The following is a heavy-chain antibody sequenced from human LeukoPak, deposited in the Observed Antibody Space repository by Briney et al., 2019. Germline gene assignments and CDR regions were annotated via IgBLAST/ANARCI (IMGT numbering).Heavy chain of an antibody. CDR2: IGTAGDT. D-gene: IGHD3-22*01. V-gene: IGHV3-13*01. Sequence: GGSLRLSCAASGFTFSSYNMHWVRQATGKGLEWVSAIGTAGDTYYPGSVKGRFTISRENAKNSLYLQMNSLRAGDTAVYYCARGRYYYDSSGYYNWFDPWGQGTLVTVSS. CDR1: GFTFSSYN. J-gene: IGHJ5*02. CDR3: ARGRYYYDSSGYYNWFDP.